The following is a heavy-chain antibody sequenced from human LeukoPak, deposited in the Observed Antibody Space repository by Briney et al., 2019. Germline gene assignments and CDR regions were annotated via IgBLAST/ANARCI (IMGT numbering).Heavy chain of an antibody. J-gene: IGHJ3*02. CDR3: ARGPGIAHAFDI. D-gene: IGHD2-21*01. CDR1: GGTFSSYA. Sequence: EASVKVSCKASGGTFSSYAISWVRQAPGQGLEWMGGIIPIFGTANYAQKFQGRVTITADESTSTAYMELRSLRSDDTAVYYCARGPGIAHAFDIWGRGTMVTVSS. CDR2: IIPIFGTA. V-gene: IGHV1-69*01.